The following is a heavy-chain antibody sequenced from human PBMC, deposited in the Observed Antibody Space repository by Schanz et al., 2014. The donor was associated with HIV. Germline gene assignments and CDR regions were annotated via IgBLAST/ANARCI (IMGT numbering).Heavy chain of an antibody. Sequence: EVQLVESGGGLVQPGGSLRLSCAASGFTLSGFWMSWVRQAPGKGLEWVSAINSGGRTYYADSVKGRFTISRGNSKNTLYLQMNSLRAEDTAVYYCAKGGFYGDYVSYYYGLDVWGQGTTVTVSS. V-gene: IGHV3-23*04. D-gene: IGHD4-17*01. CDR1: GFTLSGFW. CDR3: AKGGFYGDYVSYYYGLDV. J-gene: IGHJ6*02. CDR2: INSGGRT.